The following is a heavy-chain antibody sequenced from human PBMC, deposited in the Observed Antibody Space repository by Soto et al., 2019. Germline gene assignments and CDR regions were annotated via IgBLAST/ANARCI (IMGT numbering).Heavy chain of an antibody. CDR1: GFTFSNAW. CDR2: IKSKTDGGTT. V-gene: IGHV3-15*01. Sequence: SGGSLRLSCAASGFTFSNAWMSWVRQAPGKGLEWVGRIKSKTDGGTTDYAAPVKGRFAISRDDSKNTLYLQMNSLKTEDTAVYYCTTVGDIITMIVGGVDVWGQGTTVTVSS. CDR3: TTVGDIITMIVGGVDV. J-gene: IGHJ6*02. D-gene: IGHD3-22*01.